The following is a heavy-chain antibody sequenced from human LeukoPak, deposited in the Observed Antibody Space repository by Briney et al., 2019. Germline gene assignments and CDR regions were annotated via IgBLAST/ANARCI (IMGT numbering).Heavy chain of an antibody. CDR1: GYSFTSYW. Sequence: KCGESLKISCKGSGYSFTSYWIGWVRQMPGKGLEWMGIIYPGDSDTRYSPSFQGQVTISADKSISTAYLQWSSLKASDTAMYYCARLTRGGSTHYDSNSFGFDPWGQGTLVTVSS. CDR3: ARLTRGGSTHYDSNSFGFDP. D-gene: IGHD3-22*01. CDR2: IYPGDSDT. V-gene: IGHV5-51*01. J-gene: IGHJ5*02.